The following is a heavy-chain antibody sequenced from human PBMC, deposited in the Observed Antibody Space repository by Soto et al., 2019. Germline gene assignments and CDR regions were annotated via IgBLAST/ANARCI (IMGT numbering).Heavy chain of an antibody. Sequence: PGGSLRRSCAASGFTFSDYYMIWIRQAPGKGLEWVSYISSSSSYTNYADSVKGRFTISRDNAKNSLYLQMNSLRAEDTAVYYCARSYGVPGTEYFDYWGQGTLVTVSS. J-gene: IGHJ4*02. V-gene: IGHV3-11*06. CDR3: ARSYGVPGTEYFDY. CDR2: ISSSSSYT. D-gene: IGHD3-10*01. CDR1: GFTFSDYY.